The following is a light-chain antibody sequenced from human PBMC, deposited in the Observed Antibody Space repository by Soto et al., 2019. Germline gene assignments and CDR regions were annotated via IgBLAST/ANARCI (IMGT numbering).Light chain of an antibody. CDR1: QGIRSE. J-gene: IGKJ1*01. CDR2: KAS. Sequence: QMTQSPSSLSASVGDRVAITWRASQGIRSELGWYQQKPGKAPKLLIYKASTLKSGVPSRFSGSGSGTEFTLTISSLQPDDFATYYCQHYNSYSEAFGQGTKV. CDR3: QHYNSYSEA. V-gene: IGKV1-5*03.